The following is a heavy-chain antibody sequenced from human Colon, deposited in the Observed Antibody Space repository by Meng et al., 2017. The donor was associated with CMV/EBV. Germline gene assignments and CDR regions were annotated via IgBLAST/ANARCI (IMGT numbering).Heavy chain of an antibody. CDR3: VRGDQRRAARPIGYFYYYSGMDV. V-gene: IGHV1-69*05. J-gene: IGHJ6*02. CDR1: GDIFSSYA. D-gene: IGHD6-6*01. CDR2: VMPMFGTV. Sequence: SVKVSCKASGDIFSSYAISWVRQAPGQGHDWMGGVMPMFGTVHYSQRFQDRVTITTDESMSTAYMELSSLRFDDTAVYYCVRGDQRRAARPIGYFYYYSGMDVWGQGTTVTVSS.